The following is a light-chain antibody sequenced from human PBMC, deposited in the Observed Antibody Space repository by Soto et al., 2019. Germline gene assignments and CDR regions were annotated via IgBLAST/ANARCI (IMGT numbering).Light chain of an antibody. CDR2: DVS. V-gene: IGKV3-11*01. Sequence: IVLIQSPATLSVSQGERATLSCRASQNISNYLIWYQQKPGQAPRLLIYDVSNRATDIPARFSGSGSGTDFTLTISSLQPDDFATYYCQQYNSYSPRTFGQGTKVDI. J-gene: IGKJ1*01. CDR1: QNISNY. CDR3: QQYNSYSPRT.